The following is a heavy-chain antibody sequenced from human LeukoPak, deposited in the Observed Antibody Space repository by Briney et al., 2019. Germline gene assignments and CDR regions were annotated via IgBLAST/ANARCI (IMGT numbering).Heavy chain of an antibody. Sequence: GGSLRLSCAASGFTVSSNYMSWVRQAPGKGLEWVSIIYSGGGIYYADSVKGRFTISRDNSKNTLYLQMNSLRAEDTAVYYCARYLRTPDVAFDIWGQGTMVTVSS. V-gene: IGHV3-66*01. CDR1: GFTVSSNY. J-gene: IGHJ3*02. CDR3: ARYLRTPDVAFDI. D-gene: IGHD4-23*01. CDR2: IYSGGGI.